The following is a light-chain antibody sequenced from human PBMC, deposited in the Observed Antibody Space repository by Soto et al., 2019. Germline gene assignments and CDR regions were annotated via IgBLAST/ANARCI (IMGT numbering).Light chain of an antibody. CDR3: QQYGALPFT. V-gene: IGKV3-20*01. CDR1: ESIYINS. Sequence: EIVLTQSPGTLSLSPGESATLSCKASESIYINSFAWYYQKPGQPPRLLIYGASTRATGIPDRFSGSGSGTAFVLSVGRLEVDDSGIYHCQQYGALPFTFCPGTRVDIK. CDR2: GAS. J-gene: IGKJ3*01.